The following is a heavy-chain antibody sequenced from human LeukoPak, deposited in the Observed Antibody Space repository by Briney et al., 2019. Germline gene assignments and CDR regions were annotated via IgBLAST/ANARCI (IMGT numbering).Heavy chain of an antibody. J-gene: IGHJ4*02. Sequence: GGSLRLSCAASGFTVSSNYMNWVRQAPGKGLEWVSVIYSGGSTYYADSVKGRFTISRDNSKNTLYLQMNSLRAEDTAVYYCARDSFDYGDYGRYDYWGQGTLVTVSS. V-gene: IGHV3-66*01. CDR1: GFTVSSNY. D-gene: IGHD4-17*01. CDR2: IYSGGST. CDR3: ARDSFDYGDYGRYDY.